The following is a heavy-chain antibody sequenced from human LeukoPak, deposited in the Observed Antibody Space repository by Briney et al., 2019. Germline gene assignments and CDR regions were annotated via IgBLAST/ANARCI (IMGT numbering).Heavy chain of an antibody. V-gene: IGHV3-48*01. CDR2: IGIDSGNT. Sequence: GGSLRLSCTASGFPFIEYSMNWVRQAPGKGLKWISYIGIDSGNTKYADSVRGRFTISADKARNSLYLQMNSLRVEDTAVYYCARDHNYAFDNWGQGTLVSVAS. D-gene: IGHD1-1*01. J-gene: IGHJ4*02. CDR3: ARDHNYAFDN. CDR1: GFPFIEYS.